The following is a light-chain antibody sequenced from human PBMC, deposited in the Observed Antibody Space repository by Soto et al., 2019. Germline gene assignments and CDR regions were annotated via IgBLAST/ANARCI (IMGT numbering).Light chain of an antibody. V-gene: IGKV1-9*01. CDR1: QGISSY. CDR2: AAS. J-gene: IGKJ5*01. CDR3: QQLNSYPVT. Sequence: DIQLTQSPSFLSASVGDRVTITCRASQGISSYLAWYQQKPGKAPKLLIYAASTLHSGVPSRFSGSGSGTEFTLTISSLQPEDCATYYCQQLNSYPVTFGQGTRLEIK.